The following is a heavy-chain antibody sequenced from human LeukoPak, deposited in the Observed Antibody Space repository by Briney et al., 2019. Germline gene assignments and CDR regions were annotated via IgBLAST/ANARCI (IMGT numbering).Heavy chain of an antibody. CDR3: AWGRAPYFDY. CDR2: IYYTGNT. D-gene: IGHD3-16*01. CDR1: GGSISTYY. Sequence: SETLSLTCTVSGGSISTYYWSWIRQPPGKGLEWIGHIYYTGNTNYNPSLKSRVTISLDTSKNQFSLKLSSVTAADTAVYYCAWGRAPYFDYWGQGTLVTVSS. V-gene: IGHV4-59*01. J-gene: IGHJ4*02.